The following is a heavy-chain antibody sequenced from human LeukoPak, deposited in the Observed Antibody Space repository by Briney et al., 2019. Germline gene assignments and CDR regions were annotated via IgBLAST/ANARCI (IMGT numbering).Heavy chain of an antibody. J-gene: IGHJ4*02. CDR2: IYYSGST. CDR1: GGSISSYY. D-gene: IGHD3-22*01. V-gene: IGHV4-59*01. Sequence: RASETLSLTCTVSGGSISSYYWSWIRQPPGKGLEWIGYIYYSGSTNYNPSLKSRVTISVDTSKNQFSLKLSSVTAADTAVYYCARETDSSGYYDYWGQGTLVTVSS. CDR3: ARETDSSGYYDY.